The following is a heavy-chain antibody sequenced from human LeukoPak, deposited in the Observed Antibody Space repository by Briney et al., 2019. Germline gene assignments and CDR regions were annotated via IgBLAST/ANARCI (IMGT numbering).Heavy chain of an antibody. CDR3: AIGGAYYYDSSGYYRFFDH. V-gene: IGHV4-34*01. CDR2: IRHSGST. J-gene: IGHJ4*02. CDR1: GGSFNDYY. Sequence: SETLSLTCDVSGGSFNDYYWSWIRQAPGKGLGWVGEIRHSGSTNYNPSRKGRVTVSVDTSKNQFSLRLSSVTAADTAVYYCAIGGAYYYDSSGYYRFFDHWGQGTLVTVSS. D-gene: IGHD3-22*01.